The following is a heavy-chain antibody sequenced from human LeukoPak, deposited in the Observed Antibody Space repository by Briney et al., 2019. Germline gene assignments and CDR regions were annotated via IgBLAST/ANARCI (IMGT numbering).Heavy chain of an antibody. Sequence: ASVKVSCKASAYTFTSYDINWVRQATGQGLEWMGWMNPNSGNTGYAQKFQGRVTMTRNTSISTAYMELSSLRSEDTAVYYCARGLRKSRAFDIWGQGTMLTVSS. CDR2: MNPNSGNT. J-gene: IGHJ3*02. CDR1: AYTFTSYD. V-gene: IGHV1-8*01. CDR3: ARGLRKSRAFDI.